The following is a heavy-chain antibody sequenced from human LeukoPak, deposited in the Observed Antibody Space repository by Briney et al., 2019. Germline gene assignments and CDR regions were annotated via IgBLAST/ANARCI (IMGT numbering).Heavy chain of an antibody. CDR3: ARGIAAPPDAFDI. Sequence: RASVKVSCKASGGTFSSYAISWVRQAPGQGLEWMGGIIPIFGTANYAQKFQGRVTMTRDTSISTAYMELSRLRSDDTAVYYCARGIAAPPDAFDIWGQGTMVTVSS. CDR2: IIPIFGTA. V-gene: IGHV1-69*05. CDR1: GGTFSSYA. D-gene: IGHD6-6*01. J-gene: IGHJ3*02.